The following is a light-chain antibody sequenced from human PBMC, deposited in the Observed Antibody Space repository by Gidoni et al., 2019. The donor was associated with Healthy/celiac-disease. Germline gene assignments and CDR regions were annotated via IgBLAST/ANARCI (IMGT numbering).Light chain of an antibody. J-gene: IGKJ4*01. V-gene: IGKV3-11*01. CDR3: QQRSNWPS. CDR2: DAS. Sequence: EIVLTQSPATLSLSPGGRATLSCRASQSVSSYLAWYQQKPGQAPRLLIYDASNRATGIPARFSGSWSGTDFTLTISSREPEDCAVYYCQQRSNWPSFGGGTKVEIK. CDR1: QSVSSY.